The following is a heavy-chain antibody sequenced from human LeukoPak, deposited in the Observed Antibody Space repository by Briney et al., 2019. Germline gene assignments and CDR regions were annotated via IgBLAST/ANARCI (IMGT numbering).Heavy chain of an antibody. CDR2: INAGNGNT. V-gene: IGHV1-3*01. CDR3: ARDFPTYYDSSGYSY. CDR1: GYTFTSYA. J-gene: IGHJ4*02. D-gene: IGHD3-22*01. Sequence: ASVKVSCKASGYTFTSYAMHWVRQAPGQRLEWMGWINAGNGNTKYSQKFQGRVTMTTDTSTSTAYMELRSLRSDDTAVYYCARDFPTYYDSSGYSYWGQGTLVTVSS.